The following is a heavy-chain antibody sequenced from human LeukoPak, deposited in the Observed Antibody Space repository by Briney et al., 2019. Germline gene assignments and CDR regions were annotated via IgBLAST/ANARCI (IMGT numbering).Heavy chain of an antibody. V-gene: IGHV3-48*01. CDR3: ARGILGELSPFDY. CDR2: ISSSSSTI. Sequence: GGSLRLSCAASEFTFTSYELNWVRQAPGKGLEWVSYISSSSSTIYYADSVKGRFTISRDNAKDSLYLQMNSLRAEDTAVYFCARGILGELSPFDYWGQGTLVTVAS. J-gene: IGHJ4*02. D-gene: IGHD3-16*02. CDR1: EFTFTSYE.